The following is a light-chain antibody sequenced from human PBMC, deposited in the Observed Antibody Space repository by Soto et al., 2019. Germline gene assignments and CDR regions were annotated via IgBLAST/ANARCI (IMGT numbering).Light chain of an antibody. J-gene: IGKJ1*01. CDR2: DAS. CDR3: QQYNSPWT. Sequence: DIQMTQSPSTLSASVGDRVTITCRASQSISSWLAWYQQKPGKAPKLLIYDASSLESGVPSRFSGSGSRTEFTLTISSLQPDDFATYYCQQYNSPWTFGQGTKVEIK. CDR1: QSISSW. V-gene: IGKV1-5*01.